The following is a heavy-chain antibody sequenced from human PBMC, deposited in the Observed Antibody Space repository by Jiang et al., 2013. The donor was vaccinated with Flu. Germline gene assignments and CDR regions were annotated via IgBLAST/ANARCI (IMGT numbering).Heavy chain of an antibody. CDR3: ARDNPGAYYFDY. CDR2: ISYDGSNK. Sequence: VQLLESGGGVVQPGRSLRLSCAASGFTFSSYAMHWVRQAPGKGLEWVAVISYDGSNKYYADSVKGRFTISRDNSKNTLYLQMNSLRAEDTAVYYCARDNPGAYYFDYWGQGTLVTVSS. D-gene: IGHD1-26*01. J-gene: IGHJ4*02. V-gene: IGHV3-30-3*01. CDR1: GFTFSSYA.